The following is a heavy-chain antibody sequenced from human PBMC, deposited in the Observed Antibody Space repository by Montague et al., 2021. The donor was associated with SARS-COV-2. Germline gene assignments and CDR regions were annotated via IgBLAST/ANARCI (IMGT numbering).Heavy chain of an antibody. CDR3: AREYRLELWPEHRYVGL. J-gene: IGHJ2*01. CDR2: IYHSGNT. CDR1: GGSISGYY. D-gene: IGHD5-18*01. V-gene: IGHV4-59*12. Sequence: SETLSLTCSVSGGSISGYYWRWIRQPPGKGLEWIGYIYHSGNTNYNPSLKSRVSISVDTSKNQFSLRMNSVSAADTAVYYCAREYRLELWPEHRYVGLWGRGTLVTVSS.